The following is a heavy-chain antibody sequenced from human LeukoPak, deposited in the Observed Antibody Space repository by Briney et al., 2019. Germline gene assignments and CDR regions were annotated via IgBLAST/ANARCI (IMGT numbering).Heavy chain of an antibody. Sequence: ASVKVSCKASGYTFNGYGISWVRQAPGQGLEWMGWISAYNGITNYAQKMEGRVTMTTDTPTSTAYMELRSLTSDDTAVYYCAREGDYNSGYDYFDFWGQGTLVTVSS. V-gene: IGHV1-18*01. D-gene: IGHD5-18*01. CDR3: AREGDYNSGYDYFDF. CDR2: ISAYNGIT. J-gene: IGHJ4*02. CDR1: GYTFNGYG.